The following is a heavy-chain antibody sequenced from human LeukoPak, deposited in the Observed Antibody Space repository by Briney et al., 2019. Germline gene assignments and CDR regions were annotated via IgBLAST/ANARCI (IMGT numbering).Heavy chain of an antibody. CDR2: IYYSGST. CDR1: GGSISSGSYY. D-gene: IGHD6-19*01. V-gene: IGHV4-39*07. Sequence: PSETLSLTCTVSGGSISSGSYYWSWIRQPPGKGLEWIGSIYYSGSTYYNPSLKSRVTISVDTSKNQFSLKLSSVTAADTAVYYCARDLSSGWYTYYFDYWGQGTLVTVSS. CDR3: ARDLSSGWYTYYFDY. J-gene: IGHJ4*02.